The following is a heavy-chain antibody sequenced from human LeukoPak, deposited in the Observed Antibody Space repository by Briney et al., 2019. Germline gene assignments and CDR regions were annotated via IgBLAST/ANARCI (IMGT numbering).Heavy chain of an antibody. CDR3: ASRSAGSDAFDI. CDR1: GGSISSYY. V-gene: IGHV4-59*08. CDR2: IYYSGST. J-gene: IGHJ3*02. Sequence: SETLSLTCTVSGGSISSYYWSWIRQPPGKGLEWIGYIYYSGSTNYNPSLKSRVTISVDTSKNQFSLKLSSVTAADTAVYYCASRSAGSDAFDIWGQGTMVTVSS.